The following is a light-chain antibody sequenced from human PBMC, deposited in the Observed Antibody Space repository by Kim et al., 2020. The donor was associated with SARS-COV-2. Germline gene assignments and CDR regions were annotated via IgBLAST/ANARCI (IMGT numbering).Light chain of an antibody. J-gene: IGLJ3*02. V-gene: IGLV1-47*01. CDR3: ATWDESLSGRV. CDR2: RNN. Sequence: GPRDTIPCSGSTANIGSNYVYWYQQRPGTAPKLLIYRNNQRPSGVPDRFSGSKSGTSASLAISGLRSEDEADYYCATWDESLSGRVFGGGTQLTVL. CDR1: TANIGSNY.